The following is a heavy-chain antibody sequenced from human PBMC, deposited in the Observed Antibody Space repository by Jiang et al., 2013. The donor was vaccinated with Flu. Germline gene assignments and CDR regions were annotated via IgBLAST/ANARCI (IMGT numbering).Heavy chain of an antibody. CDR1: GYTFTSYG. CDR2: ISAYNGNT. V-gene: IGHV1-18*01. J-gene: IGHJ4*02. CDR3: ARTPRYYYGSGRALYYFDY. Sequence: AEVKKPGASVKVSCKASGYTFTSYGISWVRQAPGQGLEWMGWISAYNGNTNYAQKLQGRVTMTTDTSTSTAYMELRSLRSDDTAVYYCARTPRYYYGSGRALYYFDYWGQGTLVTVSS. D-gene: IGHD3-10*01.